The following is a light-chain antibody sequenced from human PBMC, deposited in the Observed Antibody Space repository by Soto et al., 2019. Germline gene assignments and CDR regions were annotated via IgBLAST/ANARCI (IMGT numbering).Light chain of an antibody. CDR2: DAS. Sequence: EIVLTQSPATLSLSLGERATLSCRTSQSVSSYLAWYQQKPGQAPRLLIYDASNRATDIPARFSGSGSGTAFTPTISSLEPEDFAVYYCHQRSNWPYTFGQGTKLDIK. J-gene: IGKJ2*01. CDR1: QSVSSY. V-gene: IGKV3-11*01. CDR3: HQRSNWPYT.